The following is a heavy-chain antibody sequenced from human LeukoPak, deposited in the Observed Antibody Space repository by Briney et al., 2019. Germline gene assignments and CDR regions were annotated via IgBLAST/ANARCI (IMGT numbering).Heavy chain of an antibody. CDR1: GFIFSSYG. CDR3: GKHDSASDY. J-gene: IGHJ4*02. CDR2: TRSDGSDK. Sequence: RGSLRLSCVAPGFIFSSYGMYWVRHTPGKGLECVAFTRSDGSDKYYTGSVKGRFTISRDNSKNTLYLQMNSLRAEDTAVYYCGKHDSASDYWGQGTLVTVSS. V-gene: IGHV3-30*02. D-gene: IGHD1-26*01.